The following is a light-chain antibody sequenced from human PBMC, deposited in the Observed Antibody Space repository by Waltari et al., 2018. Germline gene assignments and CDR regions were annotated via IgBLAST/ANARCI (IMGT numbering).Light chain of an antibody. J-gene: IGLJ1*01. CDR2: DVS. Sequence: QSALTQPPSASGSPGQSVTISCTGTSSDVGGYNFVSWSQQHPGKVPKLMIYDVSKRPSGVPDRFSGSKSGNTASLTVSGLQAGDEADYYCSSYAGSNNVFGTGTKVTVL. CDR3: SSYAGSNNV. V-gene: IGLV2-8*01. CDR1: SSDVGGYNF.